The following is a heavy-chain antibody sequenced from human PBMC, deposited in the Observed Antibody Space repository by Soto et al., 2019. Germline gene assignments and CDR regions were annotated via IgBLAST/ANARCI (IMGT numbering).Heavy chain of an antibody. J-gene: IGHJ5*02. D-gene: IGHD3-9*01. CDR2: IYYSGST. CDR1: GGSISSSSYY. CDR3: ARHYYDILTGYQFDP. Sequence: QLQLQESGPGLVKPSETLSLTCTVSGGSISSSSYYWGWIRQPPGKGLEWIGSIYYSGSTYYNPSLKSRVTISVDTSKNQFSLKLSSVTAADTAVYYCARHYYDILTGYQFDPWGQGTLVTVSS. V-gene: IGHV4-39*01.